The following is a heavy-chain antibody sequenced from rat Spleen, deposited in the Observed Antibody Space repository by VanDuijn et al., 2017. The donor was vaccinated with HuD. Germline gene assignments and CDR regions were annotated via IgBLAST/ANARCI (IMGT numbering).Heavy chain of an antibody. J-gene: IGHJ1*01. D-gene: IGHD4-3*01. Sequence: EVQLVESGGGLVQPGRSLKLSCAASGFTFSNYYMAWVRQTPTKGLEWVAYINIGGGITYYRDSVKGRFTISRDNAKSTLYLQMDSLRSEDTAPYYCARRRHNSGYWYFDFWGPGTMVTVSS. CDR1: GFTFSNYY. CDR3: ARRRHNSGYWYFDF. V-gene: IGHV5S23*01. CDR2: INIGGGIT.